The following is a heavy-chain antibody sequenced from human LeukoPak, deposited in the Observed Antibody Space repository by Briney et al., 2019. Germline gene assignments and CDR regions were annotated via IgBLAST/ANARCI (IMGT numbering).Heavy chain of an antibody. Sequence: SVKVSCKASGGTFSSYGISWVRQAPGQGLEWMGGIIPIFGAPNYAQKFQGRVTITADESTSTSYMELSSLRSDDTAVYYCATMKLIGQQLPRYFFDYWGQGTLVTVSS. CDR1: GGTFSSYG. CDR2: IIPIFGAP. J-gene: IGHJ4*02. D-gene: IGHD6-13*01. V-gene: IGHV1-69*13. CDR3: ATMKLIGQQLPRYFFDY.